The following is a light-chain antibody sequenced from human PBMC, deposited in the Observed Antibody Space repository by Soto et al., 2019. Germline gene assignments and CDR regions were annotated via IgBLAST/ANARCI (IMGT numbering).Light chain of an antibody. CDR3: QQYDNYKPLT. CDR1: QSIDNY. Sequence: DIQMTQSPSSLSASVGDRVTITCRTSQSIDNYLNWYQQKPGKAPKLLIFDASSLESGTPSRFSGRRSGTQFTLTINGLQPDDFATYYCQQYDNYKPLTFGGGTKVDI. V-gene: IGKV1-5*01. J-gene: IGKJ4*01. CDR2: DAS.